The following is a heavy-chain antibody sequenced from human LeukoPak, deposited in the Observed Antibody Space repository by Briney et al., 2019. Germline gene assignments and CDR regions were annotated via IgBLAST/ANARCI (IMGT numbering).Heavy chain of an antibody. J-gene: IGHJ6*03. V-gene: IGHV3-7*01. CDR2: IKQDGSEK. Sequence: GGSLRLSCAASGFTFSSYWMSWVRQAPGKGLERVANIKQDGSEKYYVDSVKGRFTISRDNAKNSLYLQMNSLRAEDTAVYYCARDRILEWLLYYYYYMDVWGKGTTVTASS. D-gene: IGHD3-3*01. CDR1: GFTFSSYW. CDR3: ARDRILEWLLYYYYYMDV.